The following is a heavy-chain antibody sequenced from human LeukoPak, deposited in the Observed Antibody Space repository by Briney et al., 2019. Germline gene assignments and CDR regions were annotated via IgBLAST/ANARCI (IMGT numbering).Heavy chain of an antibody. V-gene: IGHV1-2*02. CDR2: INPNSGGT. J-gene: IGHJ6*02. CDR3: ARDYSAVLIALYYYYYGMDV. CDR1: GYTFTGYY. Sequence: GASVKVSCKASGYTFTGYYMHWVRQAPGQGLEWMGWINPNSGGTNYAQKFQGRVTMTRDTSISTAYMELSRLRSDDTAVYYCARDYSAVLIALYYYYYGMDVWGQGTTVTVSS. D-gene: IGHD2-15*01.